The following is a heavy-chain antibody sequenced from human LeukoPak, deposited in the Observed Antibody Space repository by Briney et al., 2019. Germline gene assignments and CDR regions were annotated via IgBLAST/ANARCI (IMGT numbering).Heavy chain of an antibody. V-gene: IGHV4-30-4*08. Sequence: SQTLSLTCTVSGGSISSGDYYWSWIRQPPGKGLEWIGYIYYSGSTYYNPSLKSRVTISVDTSKNQFSLKLSSVTAADTAVYYCAREGTYYYDSSGYIGFDYWGQGTLVTVSS. D-gene: IGHD3-22*01. CDR2: IYYSGST. CDR3: AREGTYYYDSSGYIGFDY. J-gene: IGHJ4*02. CDR1: GGSISSGDYY.